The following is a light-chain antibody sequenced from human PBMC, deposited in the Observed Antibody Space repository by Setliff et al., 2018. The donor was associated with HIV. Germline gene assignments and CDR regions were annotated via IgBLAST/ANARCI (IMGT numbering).Light chain of an antibody. CDR2: DVS. CDR1: SSDIGSYNY. Sequence: QSALTQPASVSGSPGQSITISCSGTSSDIGSYNYVSWYQHHPGQPPKVMIYDVSNRPSGVSSRFSGSKSGNTASLTISGLQAEDEADYYCSSSTTGSNFVFGTGTKVTVL. J-gene: IGLJ1*01. CDR3: SSSTTGSNFV. V-gene: IGLV2-14*03.